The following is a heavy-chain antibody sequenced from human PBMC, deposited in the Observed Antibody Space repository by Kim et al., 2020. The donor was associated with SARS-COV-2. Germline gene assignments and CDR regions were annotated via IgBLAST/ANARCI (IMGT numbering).Heavy chain of an antibody. CDR3: ARVLDPYYYDSSGYPH. V-gene: IGHV1-69*02. J-gene: IGHJ4*02. CDR2: IIPILGIA. D-gene: IGHD3-22*01. CDR1: GGTFSSYT. Sequence: SVKVSCKASGGTFSSYTISWVRQAPGQGLEWMGRIIPILGIANYAQKFQGRVTITADKSTSTAYMELSSLRSEDTAVYYCARVLDPYYYDSSGYPHWGQGTLVTVSS.